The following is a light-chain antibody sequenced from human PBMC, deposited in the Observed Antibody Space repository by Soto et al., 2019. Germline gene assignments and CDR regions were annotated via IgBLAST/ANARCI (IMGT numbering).Light chain of an antibody. J-gene: IGKJ1*01. CDR1: QSISIN. CDR3: QQFRNWPWT. CDR2: AGS. V-gene: IGKV3D-15*01. Sequence: EIVLTQSPGTLSLSPGERATLSCRASQSISINLAWYQHKPGQAPRLLIHAGSTRATGIPARISGSGSGTEFTLAISSLQPEDFAVYYCQQFRNWPWTFGQGTKVDI.